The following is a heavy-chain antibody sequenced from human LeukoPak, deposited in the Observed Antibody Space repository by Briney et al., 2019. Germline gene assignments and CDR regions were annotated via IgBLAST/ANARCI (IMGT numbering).Heavy chain of an antibody. CDR2: IGTAGDT. CDR1: GFTFSSYD. Sequence: GGSLRLSCAASGFTFSSYDMHWVRQATGKGLEWVSAIGTAGDTYYSGSVKGRFTISRENAKNSLYLQMNSLRAGDTAVYYCARGGVNYGMDVWGQGTTVTVSS. V-gene: IGHV3-13*01. J-gene: IGHJ6*02. D-gene: IGHD3-10*01. CDR3: ARGGVNYGMDV.